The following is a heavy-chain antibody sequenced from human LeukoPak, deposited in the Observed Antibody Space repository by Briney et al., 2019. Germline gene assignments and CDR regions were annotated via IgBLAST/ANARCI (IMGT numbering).Heavy chain of an antibody. Sequence: PGGSLRVSCVASGFDFSNHWMSWVRQAPGKGLEWVANIKKDGSEKNYVDSVKGRFTISRDNAKNSLYLQTNSLRAEDTAVYYCTRDPRRLDYWGQGTLVTVSS. J-gene: IGHJ4*02. V-gene: IGHV3-7*03. CDR2: IKKDGSEK. CDR1: GFDFSNHW. CDR3: TRDPRRLDY.